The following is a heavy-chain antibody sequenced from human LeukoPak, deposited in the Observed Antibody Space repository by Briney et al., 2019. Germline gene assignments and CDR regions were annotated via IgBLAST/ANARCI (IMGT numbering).Heavy chain of an antibody. Sequence: PGGSLRLSCAPSGFIFRTYAMKWVRQAPGTGLEWVAFIFYNGTDKYADSLTGRFTISRDNSKSTLYLEMNRLRPDDTALYYGANAGASVPGPIDSWGQGTPGTVSS. CDR1: GFIFRTYA. D-gene: IGHD1-14*01. J-gene: IGHJ4*02. CDR3: ANAGASVPGPIDS. V-gene: IGHV3-30*02. CDR2: IFYNGTDK.